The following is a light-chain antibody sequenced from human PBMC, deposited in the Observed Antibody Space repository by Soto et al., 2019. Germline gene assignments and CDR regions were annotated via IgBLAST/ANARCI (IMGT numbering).Light chain of an antibody. CDR2: KAS. V-gene: IGKV1-5*03. J-gene: IGKJ1*01. Sequence: DIPRTQSSSTLCASVRDTVTITSRASQSISSWLAWYQQKPGKAPKLLIYKASSLESGVPSRFSGSGSGTEFTLTISSLQPDDFATYYCQQYNSYTWTFGQGTKVDI. CDR3: QQYNSYTWT. CDR1: QSISSW.